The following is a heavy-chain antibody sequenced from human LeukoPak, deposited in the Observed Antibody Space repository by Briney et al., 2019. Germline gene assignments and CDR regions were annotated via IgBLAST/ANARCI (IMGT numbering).Heavy chain of an antibody. CDR3: ARAPLRFLEWLFRHDAFDI. Sequence: ASVKVSCKASGYTFTSYDINWVRQATGQGLEWMGWMNPNSGNTGYAQKFRGRVTMTRNTSISTAYMELSSLRSEDTAVYYCARAPLRFLEWLFRHDAFDIWGQGTMVTVSS. CDR1: GYTFTSYD. D-gene: IGHD3-3*01. CDR2: MNPNSGNT. J-gene: IGHJ3*02. V-gene: IGHV1-8*01.